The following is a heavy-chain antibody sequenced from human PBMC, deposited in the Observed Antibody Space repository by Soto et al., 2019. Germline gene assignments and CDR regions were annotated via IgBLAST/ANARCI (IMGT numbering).Heavy chain of an antibody. CDR2: VSGGGGST. V-gene: IGHV3-23*01. J-gene: IGHJ3*02. D-gene: IGHD6-13*01. CDR3: ARKGIGEGRNYDAFHN. Sequence: EVQLLESGGGWVQPGGSLRLSCAASGFTFSSYALSWVRRGPGKGLEWVASVSGGGGSTFYADSVQGRLTISRDNSKNTLYRQVNSLRADDTAVYYCARKGIGEGRNYDAFHNWGQGTMVIVSS. CDR1: GFTFSSYA.